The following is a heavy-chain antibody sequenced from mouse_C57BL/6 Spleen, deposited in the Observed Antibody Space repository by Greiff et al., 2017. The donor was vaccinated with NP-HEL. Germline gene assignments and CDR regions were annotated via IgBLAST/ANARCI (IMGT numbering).Heavy chain of an antibody. J-gene: IGHJ2*01. D-gene: IGHD2-2*01. CDR1: GFTFSDYG. V-gene: IGHV5-17*01. CDR3: ASGGLPYYLDY. CDR2: ISSGSSTI. Sequence: EVMLVESGGGLVKPGGSLKLSCAASGFTFSDYGMHWVRQAPEKGLEWVAYISSGSSTIYYADTVKGRFTISRDNAKNTLFLQMTSLRSEDTAMYYGASGGLPYYLDYWGQGTTLTVSS.